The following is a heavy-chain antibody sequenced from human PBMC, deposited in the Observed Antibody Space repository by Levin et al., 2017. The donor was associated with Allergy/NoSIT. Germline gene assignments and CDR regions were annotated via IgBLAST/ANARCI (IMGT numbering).Heavy chain of an antibody. CDR3: AKDGCSGGSCFAEFNY. CDR1: GFIFSSYA. V-gene: IGHV3-23*01. Sequence: PGGSLRLSCAASGFIFSSYAMNWVRQAPGKGLEWVSGISGSGGRTEYTDSVKGRFTISRDNSKNTLYLQMHSLRAEDTALYYCAKDGCSGGSCFAEFNYWGQGTLVTVPS. J-gene: IGHJ4*02. D-gene: IGHD2-15*01. CDR2: ISGSGGRT.